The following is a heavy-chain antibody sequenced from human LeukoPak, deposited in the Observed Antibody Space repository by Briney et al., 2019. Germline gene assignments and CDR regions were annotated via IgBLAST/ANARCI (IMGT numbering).Heavy chain of an antibody. CDR2: IIPILGIA. CDR1: GGTFSSYA. J-gene: IGHJ6*02. CDR3: AREAADCSNTSCYTGDYLNYYYYYGMDV. Sequence: SVKVSCKASGGTFSSYAISWVRQAPGQGLEWMGRIIPILGIANYAQKFQGRVTITADKSTSTAYMELSSLRSEDTAVYYCAREAADCSNTSCYTGDYLNYYYYYGMDVWGQGTTVTVSS. D-gene: IGHD2-2*02. V-gene: IGHV1-69*04.